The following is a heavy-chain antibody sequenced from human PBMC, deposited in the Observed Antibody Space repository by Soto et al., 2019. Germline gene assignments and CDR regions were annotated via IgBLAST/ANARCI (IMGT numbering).Heavy chain of an antibody. J-gene: IGHJ5*01. CDR3: ARGRYCLTGRCFPNWFDS. D-gene: IGHD7-27*01. CDR2: IYTSGST. Sequence: SETLSLTCTVSGGSISSYYWSWIRQPAGKGLEWIGRIYTSGSTNYNPSLKSRVTMSVDTSKNQFSLKLSSVTAADTAVYFCARGRYCLTGRCFPNWFDSCGQGTLVTVPQ. CDR1: GGSISSYY. V-gene: IGHV4-4*07.